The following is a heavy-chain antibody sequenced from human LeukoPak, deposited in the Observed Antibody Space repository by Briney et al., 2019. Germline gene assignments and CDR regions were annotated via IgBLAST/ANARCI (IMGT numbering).Heavy chain of an antibody. CDR3: APLPRDDYDPDY. CDR1: GFTFSSYS. D-gene: IGHD4-17*01. Sequence: GGSLRLSCAASGFTFSSYSMNWVRQAPGKGLEWVSPISSSSSYIYYADSVKGRFTISRDNAKNSLYLQMNSLRAEDTAVYYCAPLPRDDYDPDYWGQGTLVTVSS. V-gene: IGHV3-21*01. J-gene: IGHJ4*02. CDR2: ISSSSSYI.